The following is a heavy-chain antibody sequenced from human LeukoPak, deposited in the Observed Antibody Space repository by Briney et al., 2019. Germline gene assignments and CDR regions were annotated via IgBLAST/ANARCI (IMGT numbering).Heavy chain of an antibody. CDR3: ARHNVVVVAAPLGWFDP. CDR2: IYYSGST. V-gene: IGHV4-39*01. CDR1: GGSISSSSYY. D-gene: IGHD2-15*01. Sequence: SSETLSLTCTVSGGSISSSSYYWGWIRQPPGKGLEWIGSIYYSGSTYYNPSLKSRVTISVDTSKNQFSLKLSSVTAADTAVYYCARHNVVVVAAPLGWFDPWGQGTLVTVSS. J-gene: IGHJ5*02.